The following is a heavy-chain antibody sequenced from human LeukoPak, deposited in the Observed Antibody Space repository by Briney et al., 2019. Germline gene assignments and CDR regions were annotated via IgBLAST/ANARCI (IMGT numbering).Heavy chain of an antibody. CDR1: GGSFSGYY. CDR3: ARGVGYSSGWYMGN. V-gene: IGHV4-34*01. D-gene: IGHD6-19*01. Sequence: SETLSLTCAVYGGSFSGYYWSWIRQPPGKGLEWIGEINHSGSTNYNPSLKSRATISVDTSKNQFSLKLSSVTAADTAVYYCARGVGYSSGWYMGNWGQGTLVTVSS. J-gene: IGHJ4*02. CDR2: INHSGST.